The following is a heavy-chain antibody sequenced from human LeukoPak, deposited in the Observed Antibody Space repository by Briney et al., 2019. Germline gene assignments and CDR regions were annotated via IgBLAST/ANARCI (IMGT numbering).Heavy chain of an antibody. CDR2: IYYSGST. D-gene: IGHD3-10*01. Sequence: SETLSLTCTVSGGSISSSSYYWGWIRQPPGKGLEWIGSIYYSGSTYYNPSLKSRVTMSVDTSKNQFSLKLSSVTAADTAVYYCARQRRLLWFGESGEFDYWGQGTLVTVSS. CDR3: ARQRRLLWFGESGEFDY. V-gene: IGHV4-39*01. CDR1: GGSISSSSYY. J-gene: IGHJ4*02.